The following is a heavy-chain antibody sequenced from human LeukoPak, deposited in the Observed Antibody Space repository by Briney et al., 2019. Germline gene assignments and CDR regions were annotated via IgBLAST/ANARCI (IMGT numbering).Heavy chain of an antibody. CDR1: GGSISSYY. V-gene: IGHV4-4*07. Sequence: PSETLSLTCTVSGGSISSYYWSWIRQPAGKGLEWIGRIYTSGSTNYNPSLKSRVTMSVDTSKNQFSLKLSSVTAADTAVYYCARQQDYYDSSGYFPYDYWGQGTLVTVSS. CDR3: ARQQDYYDSSGYFPYDY. D-gene: IGHD3-22*01. J-gene: IGHJ4*02. CDR2: IYTSGST.